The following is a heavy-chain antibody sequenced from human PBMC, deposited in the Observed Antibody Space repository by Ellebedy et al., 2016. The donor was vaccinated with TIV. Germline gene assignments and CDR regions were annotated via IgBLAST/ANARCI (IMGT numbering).Heavy chain of an antibody. J-gene: IGHJ6*02. CDR2: TYYRSKWYN. CDR3: ARGGAAGSFDYYYGMDV. Sequence: MPSETLSLTCAISGDSVSSNSATWNWIRQSPSRGLEWLGRTYYRSKWYNENAVSVKSRITINPGTSKNQFSLNGTSVTAADTAVYYCARGGAAGSFDYYYGMDVWGQGTTVTVSS. CDR1: GDSVSSNSAT. D-gene: IGHD6-13*01. V-gene: IGHV6-1*01.